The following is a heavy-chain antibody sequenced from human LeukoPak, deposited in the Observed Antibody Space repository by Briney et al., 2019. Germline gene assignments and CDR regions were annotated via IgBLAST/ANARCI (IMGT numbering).Heavy chain of an antibody. J-gene: IGHJ4*02. D-gene: IGHD5-18*01. V-gene: IGHV3-23*01. CDR1: GFTFSGYA. CDR2: ISGSGGST. CDR3: AKGEYSYGFYFDY. Sequence: GGSLRLSCAASGFTFSGYAMSWVRQAPGKGLEWVSAISGSGGSTYYADSVKGRFTISRDNSKNTLYLQMNSLRAEDTAVYYCAKGEYSYGFYFDYWGQGTLVTVSS.